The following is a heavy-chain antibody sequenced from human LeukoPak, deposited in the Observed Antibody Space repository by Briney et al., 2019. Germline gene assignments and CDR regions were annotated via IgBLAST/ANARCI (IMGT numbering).Heavy chain of an antibody. D-gene: IGHD3-3*01. J-gene: IGHJ6*02. CDR2: ISGSGGST. V-gene: IGHV3-23*01. CDR1: GFTFSIYA. Sequence: GGSLRLSCAASGFTFSIYAMSWVRQAPGKGLEWVSAISGSGGSTYYADSVKGRFTISRDNSKNTLYLQMNSLRAEDTAVYYCAKGGYYDFWSGYHYYGMDVWGQGTTVTVSS. CDR3: AKGGYYDFWSGYHYYGMDV.